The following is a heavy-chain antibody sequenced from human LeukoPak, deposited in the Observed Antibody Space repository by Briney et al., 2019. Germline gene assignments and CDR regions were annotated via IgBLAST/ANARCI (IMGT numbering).Heavy chain of an antibody. CDR1: GFTFSSYA. CDR2: ISGSGGGT. Sequence: GGSLRLSCAASGFTFSSYAMSWVRQAPGKGLEWVSTISGSGGGTYYADSVKGRFTISRDNSKNTLYLQMNSLRAEDTAVYYCAKSNLNYGGNPDYWGQGTLVTVSS. J-gene: IGHJ4*02. V-gene: IGHV3-23*01. D-gene: IGHD4-23*01. CDR3: AKSNLNYGGNPDY.